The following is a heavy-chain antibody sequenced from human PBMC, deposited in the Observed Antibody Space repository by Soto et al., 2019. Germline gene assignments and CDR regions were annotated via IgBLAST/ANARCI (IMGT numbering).Heavy chain of an antibody. J-gene: IGHJ3*02. CDR1: GDSVSSNSAA. V-gene: IGHV6-1*01. CDR2: TYYRCKWYN. Sequence: SQTLSLTCAMSGDSVSSNSAAWNWIRQSPSRGLEWLGRTYYRCKWYNDYAVYVKSRITINPDTSKNKVSLQLNSVTPEDTAVNYCLRGTDAFDIWGQGTMVTVS. CDR3: LRGTDAFDI. D-gene: IGHD1-1*01.